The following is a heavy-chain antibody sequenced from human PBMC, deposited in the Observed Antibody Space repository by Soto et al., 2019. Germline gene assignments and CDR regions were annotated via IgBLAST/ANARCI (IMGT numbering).Heavy chain of an antibody. Sequence: QITVKESGPTLVKPTQTLTLTCTLSGFSLSTTTVGVGWIRQPPGKALEWLALIYWDDDRRYIPSLKNRLTITKDTSRAQVVLTMTNMDPKNTATYYSAHITPFDFKGNYFDYWGPGNLVTVSS. CDR3: AHITPFDFKGNYFDY. J-gene: IGHJ4*02. CDR2: IYWDDDR. D-gene: IGHD3-9*01. V-gene: IGHV2-5*02. CDR1: GFSLSTTTVG.